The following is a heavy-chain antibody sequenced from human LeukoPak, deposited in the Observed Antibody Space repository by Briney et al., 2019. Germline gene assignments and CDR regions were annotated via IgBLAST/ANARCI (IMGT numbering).Heavy chain of an antibody. V-gene: IGHV1-2*02. D-gene: IGHD2-21*01. J-gene: IGHJ5*02. CDR3: ARDPCGEDWFDP. Sequence: ASVKVSCKAPGYTFTGYYMHWVRQAPGQGLEWMGWINPNSGGTKYAQKFQDRVTMTRDTSISTAYMELSRLRSEDTAVYYCARDPCGEDWFDPWGQGTLVTVSS. CDR2: INPNSGGT. CDR1: GYTFTGYY.